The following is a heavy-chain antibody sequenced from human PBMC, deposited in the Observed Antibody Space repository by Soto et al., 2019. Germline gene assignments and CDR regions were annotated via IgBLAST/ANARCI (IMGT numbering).Heavy chain of an antibody. CDR3: TRVVDGSAGEFDY. J-gene: IGHJ4*02. CDR1: GFPLSNYW. V-gene: IGHV3-74*01. D-gene: IGHD3-10*01. CDR2: VGSSGGGT. Sequence: GGSLRLSCGASGFPLSNYWMHWVRQAPGEGLVWVSRVGSSGGGTTYADSVKGRFTISRDNAKNTLYLQMNSLRAEDTAVYFCTRVVDGSAGEFDYWGQGTLVTVSS.